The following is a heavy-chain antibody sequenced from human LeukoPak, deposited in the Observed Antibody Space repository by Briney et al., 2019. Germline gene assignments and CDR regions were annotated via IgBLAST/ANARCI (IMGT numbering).Heavy chain of an antibody. D-gene: IGHD3-10*01. CDR3: AKNYGNYYYYYYMDV. Sequence: GGSLRLSCAASGFTVNNKYMTWVRQAPGKGLEWVSLIYNDGRTYYADSVKGRFTISRDNSKNTLYLQMNSLRAEDTAVYYCAKNYGNYYYYYYMDVWGKGTTVTISS. V-gene: IGHV3-53*01. CDR1: GFTVNNKY. J-gene: IGHJ6*03. CDR2: IYNDGRT.